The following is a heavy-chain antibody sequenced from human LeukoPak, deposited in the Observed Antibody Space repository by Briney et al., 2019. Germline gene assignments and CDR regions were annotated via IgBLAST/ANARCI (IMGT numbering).Heavy chain of an antibody. J-gene: IGHJ5*02. CDR1: GGSISSGGYY. D-gene: IGHD6-6*01. V-gene: IGHV4-31*03. Sequence: SETLSLTCTVSGGSISSGGYYWSWIRQHPGKGLEWIGYIYYSGSTYYNPSLKSRVTTSVDTSKNQFSLKLSSVTAADTAVYYCARGEYSSSSGGWFDPWGQGTLVTVSS. CDR3: ARGEYSSSSGGWFDP. CDR2: IYYSGST.